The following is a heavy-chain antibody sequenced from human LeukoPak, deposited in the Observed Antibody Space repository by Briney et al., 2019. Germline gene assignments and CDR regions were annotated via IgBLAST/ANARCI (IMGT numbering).Heavy chain of an antibody. J-gene: IGHJ4*02. CDR2: ISYDGSNK. V-gene: IGHV3-30*01. Sequence: GGSLRLPCAASGFTFSSYAMHWVRQAPGKGLEWVAVISYDGSNKYYADSVKGRFTISRDNSKNTLYLQMNSLRAEDTAVYYCARDISSSWPIIDYWGQGTLVTVSS. CDR3: ARDISSSWPIIDY. D-gene: IGHD6-13*01. CDR1: GFTFSSYA.